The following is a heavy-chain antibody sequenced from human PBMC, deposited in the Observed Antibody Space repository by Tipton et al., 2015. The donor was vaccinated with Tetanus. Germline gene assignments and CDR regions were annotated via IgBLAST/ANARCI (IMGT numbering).Heavy chain of an antibody. V-gene: IGHV4-4*07. D-gene: IGHD2-8*02. Sequence: TLSLTCTVSGGSTHGFYWSWIRQSAGKGLEWIGRIYSSGITTYNPSLQSRVTMSMDTSRNQFSLTLTSVTVADTALYFCARVLRYSATGGWDDAFDIWGQGTVVPVSP. CDR1: GGSTHGFY. J-gene: IGHJ3*02. CDR2: IYSSGIT. CDR3: ARVLRYSATGGWDDAFDI.